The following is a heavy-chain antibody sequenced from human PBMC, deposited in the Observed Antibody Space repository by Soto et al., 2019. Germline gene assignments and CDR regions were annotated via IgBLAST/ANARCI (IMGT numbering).Heavy chain of an antibody. CDR1: GGSFSGYY. V-gene: IGHV4-34*01. CDR3: AIGPRMWLAGGGY. Sequence: SETLSLTCAVYGGSFSGYYWSWIRQPPGKGLEWLGEINHSGITDYNPSLKSRVTISIDTSKKQFSLKLNSVTAADTAVYYCAIGPRMWLAGGGYWGQGTQVTVSS. CDR2: INHSGIT. J-gene: IGHJ4*02. D-gene: IGHD6-19*01.